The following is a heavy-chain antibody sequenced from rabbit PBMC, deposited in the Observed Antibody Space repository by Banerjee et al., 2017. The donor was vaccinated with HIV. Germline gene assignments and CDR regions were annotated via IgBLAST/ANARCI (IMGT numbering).Heavy chain of an antibody. CDR3: ARDLNNYDTENL. J-gene: IGHJ4*01. D-gene: IGHD6-1*01. Sequence: QEQLVESGGDLVKPEGSLTLTCTASGFSFSSSYWIYWVRQAPGKGLEWIACIYTGNDNTYYGSWAKGRFTISKASSTTVTLQMTSLTAADTATYFCARDLNNYDTENLWGPGTLVTVS. CDR2: IYTGNDNT. V-gene: IGHV1S45*01. CDR1: GFSFSSSYW.